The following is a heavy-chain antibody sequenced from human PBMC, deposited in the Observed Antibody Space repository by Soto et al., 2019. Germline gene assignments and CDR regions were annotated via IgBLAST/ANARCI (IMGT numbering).Heavy chain of an antibody. J-gene: IGHJ4*02. V-gene: IGHV3-30*18. CDR2: ISYDGSNQ. CDR1: GFTFNIYG. Sequence: PXGSLILSCAASGFTFNIYGMHLVRQAPDKGLEWVALISYDGSNQYYADSVKGRFTISRDNSKNTLFLQMNSLRADDMAVYYCAKDQASGQGSFDSWGQGTLVTVSS. CDR3: AKDQASGQGSFDS.